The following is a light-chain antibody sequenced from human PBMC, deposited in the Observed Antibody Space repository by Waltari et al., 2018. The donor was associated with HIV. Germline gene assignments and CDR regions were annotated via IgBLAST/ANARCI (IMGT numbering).Light chain of an antibody. V-gene: IGKV3-15*01. J-gene: IGKJ2*01. CDR2: GAS. CDR3: QQYNNWPPYT. CDR1: QSVSSN. Sequence: EILMTQSPATLSVPPGERATLSCKASQSVSSNLAWYQQKPGQAPRLLIYGASTRATGIPVRFSGSGSGTEFTLTISSLQSEDFAVFYCQQYNNWPPYTFGQGTKVEI.